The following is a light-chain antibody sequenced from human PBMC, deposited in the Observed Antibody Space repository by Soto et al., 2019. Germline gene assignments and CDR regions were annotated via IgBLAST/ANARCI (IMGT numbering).Light chain of an antibody. Sequence: EIVLTQSPGTLSLSPGERATLSCRASQSVSSTYLAWYQQKPGQAPRLLIYGGSSRATGIPDRFSGSGSGTDFTLTISRLEPEDFAVCYCQQYGTSPRTFGQGTKVEIK. CDR1: QSVSSTY. CDR2: GGS. CDR3: QQYGTSPRT. V-gene: IGKV3-20*01. J-gene: IGKJ1*01.